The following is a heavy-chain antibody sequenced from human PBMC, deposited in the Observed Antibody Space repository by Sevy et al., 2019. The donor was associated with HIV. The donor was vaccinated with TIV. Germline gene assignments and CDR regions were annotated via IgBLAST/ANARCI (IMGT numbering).Heavy chain of an antibody. D-gene: IGHD1-26*01. V-gene: IGHV4-61*01. Sequence: SETLSLTCTVSGGSVSSGSYYWSWIRQPPGKGLEWIGYIYYSGSTNYNPSLKSRVTISVDTSKNQFSLKLSSVTAADTAVYYCASDYRGSYYSYSYYYGMDVWGQGTTVTVSS. CDR2: IYYSGST. CDR3: ASDYRGSYYSYSYYYGMDV. CDR1: GGSVSSGSYY. J-gene: IGHJ6*02.